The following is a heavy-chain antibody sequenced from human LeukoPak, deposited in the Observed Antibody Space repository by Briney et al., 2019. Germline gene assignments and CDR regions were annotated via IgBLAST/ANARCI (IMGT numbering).Heavy chain of an antibody. CDR2: IYPGDSDT. Sequence: GESLKISCKGSGYSFTSYWIGWVRQMPGKGLEWMGIIYPGDSDTRYSPSFRGQVTISADKSISTAYLQWSSLKASDTAMYYCARQYSSSSREVDYWGQGTLVTVSS. V-gene: IGHV5-51*01. J-gene: IGHJ4*02. CDR1: GYSFTSYW. D-gene: IGHD6-6*01. CDR3: ARQYSSSSREVDY.